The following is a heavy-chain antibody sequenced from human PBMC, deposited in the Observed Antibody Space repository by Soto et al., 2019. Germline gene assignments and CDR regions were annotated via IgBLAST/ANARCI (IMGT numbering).Heavy chain of an antibody. CDR1: GFSLSTTGVG. CDR3: VQSRCGGDCLQSYSSHSYYGLDV. J-gene: IGHJ6*02. V-gene: IGHV2-5*02. Sequence: QITLKESGPPLVKPTQTLTLTCSFSGFSLSTTGVGVGWIRQPPGKALEWLALIYWDDDKRYNPSLNSRLTITKDTSKNQVVLAMTNMVPVDTATYYCVQSRCGGDCLQSYSSHSYYGLDVWGQGTTVTVSS. D-gene: IGHD2-21*02. CDR2: IYWDDDK.